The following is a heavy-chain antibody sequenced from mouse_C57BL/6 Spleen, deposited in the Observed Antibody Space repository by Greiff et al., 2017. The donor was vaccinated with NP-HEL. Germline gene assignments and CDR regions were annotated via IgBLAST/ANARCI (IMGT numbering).Heavy chain of an antibody. Sequence: VQLQQSGPELVKPGASVKISCKASGYAFSSSWMNWVKQRPGKGLEWIGRIYPGDGDTNYNGKFKGKATLTADKSSSTAYMQLSSLTSEDSAVYFCADSSGYRFAYWGQGTLVTVSA. J-gene: IGHJ3*01. V-gene: IGHV1-82*01. CDR3: ADSSGYRFAY. CDR2: IYPGDGDT. D-gene: IGHD3-2*02. CDR1: GYAFSSSW.